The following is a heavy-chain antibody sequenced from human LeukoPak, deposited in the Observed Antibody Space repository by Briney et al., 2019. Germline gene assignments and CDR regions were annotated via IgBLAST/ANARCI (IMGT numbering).Heavy chain of an antibody. V-gene: IGHV5-51*01. J-gene: IGHJ5*02. D-gene: IGHD3-16*01. CDR3: ARRSAMGDWFDP. CDR2: IYPGDFET. CDR1: GYSFTSYW. Sequence: GESLKISCKGSGYSFTSYWIGWVRQMPGKGREWMGFIYPGDFETRYSPSFQGQVTISADKSISTAYLQWSSLKASDTAMYYCARRSAMGDWFDPWGQGTLVTVSS.